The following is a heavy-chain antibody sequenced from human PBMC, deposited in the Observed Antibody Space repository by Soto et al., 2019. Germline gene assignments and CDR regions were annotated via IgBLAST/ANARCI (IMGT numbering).Heavy chain of an antibody. Sequence: APLKLSCKASGYTFTGYYMRWVRLAPGQGLEWMGWINPNSGGTNYAQKFQGWVTMTRDTSISTAYMELSRLRSDDTAVYYCARGLGSIAALGPYYYYMDVWGKGTTVTVSS. D-gene: IGHD6-6*01. CDR2: INPNSGGT. J-gene: IGHJ6*03. CDR3: ARGLGSIAALGPYYYYMDV. V-gene: IGHV1-2*04. CDR1: GYTFTGYY.